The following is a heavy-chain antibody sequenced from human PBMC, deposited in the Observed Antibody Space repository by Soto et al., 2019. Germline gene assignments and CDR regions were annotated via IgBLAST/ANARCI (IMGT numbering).Heavy chain of an antibody. J-gene: IGHJ5*02. D-gene: IGHD3-22*01. CDR2: IIPIFGTA. V-gene: IGHV1-69*12. Sequence: QVQLVQSGAEVKKPGSSVKVSCKASGGTFSSYAITWVRQAPGQGLEWMGGIIPIFGTANYAQKFQGRVTITADESTRXXYMELGSLRSEDTAVYYCARDRGPSSGYYPNWFVPWGQGTLVTVSS. CDR3: ARDRGPSSGYYPNWFVP. CDR1: GGTFSSYA.